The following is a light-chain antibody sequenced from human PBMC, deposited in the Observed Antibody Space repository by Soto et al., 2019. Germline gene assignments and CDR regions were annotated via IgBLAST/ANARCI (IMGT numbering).Light chain of an antibody. J-gene: IGLJ2*01. V-gene: IGLV1-44*01. CDR1: SSNIGSNT. CDR3: AAWDDSRNGVV. Sequence: QSVLTQPPSASGTPGQRVTIACSGSSSNIGSNTVNWYQQLPGTAPKVLIYSNNQRPSGVPDRFSGSKSATSASLAISGLQSDDEAEYYCAAWDDSRNGVVFGGGTKVTVL. CDR2: SNN.